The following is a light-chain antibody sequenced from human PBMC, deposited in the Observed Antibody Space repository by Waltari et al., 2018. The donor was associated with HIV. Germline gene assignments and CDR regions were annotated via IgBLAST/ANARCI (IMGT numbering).Light chain of an antibody. Sequence: TQSPSASASVGASVKLTCTLSSGHSSYTIAWHQQQPQKGPRYLMKIHTDGRHTKGDGIPDRFSGSSSGAERSLTISSLQSEDEADYYCQTWGSGIQVFGGGTKLTVL. CDR2: IHTDGRH. CDR3: QTWGSGIQV. J-gene: IGLJ2*01. V-gene: IGLV4-69*02. CDR1: SGHSSYT.